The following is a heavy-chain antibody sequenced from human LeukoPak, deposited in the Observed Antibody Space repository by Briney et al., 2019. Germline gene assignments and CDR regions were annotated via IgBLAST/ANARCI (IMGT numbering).Heavy chain of an antibody. Sequence: ASVKVSCKASGGTFSSYAVSWVRQAPGQGLEWMGRINPIFGTANYAQKFQGRVTITTDESTSTAYMELSSLRAEDTAVYYCARGLRDGDYENWFDPWGQGTLVTVSS. J-gene: IGHJ5*02. D-gene: IGHD4-17*01. V-gene: IGHV1-69*05. CDR2: INPIFGTA. CDR3: ARGLRDGDYENWFDP. CDR1: GGTFSSYA.